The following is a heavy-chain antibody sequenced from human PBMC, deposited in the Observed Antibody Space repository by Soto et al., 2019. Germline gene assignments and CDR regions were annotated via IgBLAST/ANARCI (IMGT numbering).Heavy chain of an antibody. CDR3: ARLIVNTGLAS. J-gene: IGHJ5*01. CDR1: GERGAKNHAT. V-gene: IGHV6-1*01. D-gene: IGHD1-26*01. CDR2: TYYRSKWYY. Sequence: VTCGASGERGAKNHATWDWIRKSQSRGLEWLGRTYYRSKWYYDYALSVKSRITINQDTSNNLVSLQLNSVTPDYTAVYYGARLIVNTGLASWVHGTLVTVS.